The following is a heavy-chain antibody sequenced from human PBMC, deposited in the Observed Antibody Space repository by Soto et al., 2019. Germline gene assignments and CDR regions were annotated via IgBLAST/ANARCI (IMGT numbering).Heavy chain of an antibody. Sequence: TGGSLRLSCAASGFTFNIAWMSWVRQAPGKGLEWVGRIKSKTEGETTDYTAPVKGRFAISRDDSKNTLYLQMNSLQTADTAMYYCTSDRNGGLDYWGQGTLVTVSS. J-gene: IGHJ4*02. CDR2: IKSKTEGETT. D-gene: IGHD1-1*01. V-gene: IGHV3-15*01. CDR3: TSDRNGGLDY. CDR1: GFTFNIAW.